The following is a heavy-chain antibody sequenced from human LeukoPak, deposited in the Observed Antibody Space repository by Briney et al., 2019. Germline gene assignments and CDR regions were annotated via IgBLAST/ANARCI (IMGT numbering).Heavy chain of an antibody. D-gene: IGHD2-15*01. Sequence: GGSLRLSCAASGFTFSSYTMNWVRQAPGKGLEWVSSMSSRRSYIYYVDSVKGRFTISRDNAKNSLYLQMNSLRAEDTAVYYCARVGVVVAATGNLWFDPWGQGTLVTVSS. V-gene: IGHV3-21*01. CDR2: MSSRRSYI. CDR1: GFTFSSYT. CDR3: ARVGVVVAATGNLWFDP. J-gene: IGHJ5*02.